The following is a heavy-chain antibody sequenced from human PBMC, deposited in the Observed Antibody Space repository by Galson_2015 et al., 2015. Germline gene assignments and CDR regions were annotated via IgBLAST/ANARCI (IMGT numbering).Heavy chain of an antibody. CDR2: INWNGGST. CDR3: ARDRDYGGNTDAFDI. CDR1: GFTFDDYG. V-gene: IGHV3-20*01. J-gene: IGHJ3*02. D-gene: IGHD4-23*01. Sequence: SLRLSCAASGFTFDDYGMSWGRQAPGKGLEWVSGINWNGGSTGYADSVKGRFTISRDNAKNSLYLQMNSLRAEDTALYHCARDRDYGGNTDAFDIWGQGTMVTVSS.